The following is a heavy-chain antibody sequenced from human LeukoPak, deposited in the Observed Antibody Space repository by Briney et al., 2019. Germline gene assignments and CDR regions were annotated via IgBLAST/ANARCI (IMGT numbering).Heavy chain of an antibody. J-gene: IGHJ4*02. CDR3: AREIRGFFDY. CDR2: ISSSGSTI. V-gene: IGHV3-48*03. D-gene: IGHD3-10*01. Sequence: GGSLRLSCAASGFTFSIYEMNWVRQAPGKGLEWVSYISSSGSTIYYADSVKGRFTISRDNAKNSLYLQMHSLRAEDTAVYCCAREIRGFFDYWGQGTLVTVSS. CDR1: GFTFSIYE.